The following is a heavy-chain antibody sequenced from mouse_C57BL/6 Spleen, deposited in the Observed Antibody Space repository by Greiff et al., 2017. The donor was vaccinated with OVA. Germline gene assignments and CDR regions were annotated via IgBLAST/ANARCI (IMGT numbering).Heavy chain of an antibody. CDR2: IYPGNSDT. J-gene: IGHJ3*01. CDR1: GYTFTSYW. Sequence: VQLQQSGTVLARPGASVKLSCKTSGYTFTSYWMHWVHQRPGQGLEWIGAIYPGNSDTSYNQKFKGKAKLTAVTAASIAYLELSSLTNEDSADYYGTNRNWDWFAYWGQGTLVTVSA. D-gene: IGHD4-1*01. CDR3: TNRNWDWFAY. V-gene: IGHV1-5*01.